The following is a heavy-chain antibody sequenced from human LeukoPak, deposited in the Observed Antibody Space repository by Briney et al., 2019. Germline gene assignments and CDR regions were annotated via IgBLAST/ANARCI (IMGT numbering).Heavy chain of an antibody. CDR2: INHSGST. J-gene: IGHJ4*02. D-gene: IGHD3-10*01. V-gene: IGHV4-34*01. CDR1: GGSFSGYY. Sequence: SETLSLTCAVYGGSFSGYYWSWIRQPPGKGLEWIGEINHSGSTNYNPSLKSRVTISVDTSKNQFSLKLSSVTAADTAVYYCARCPFGFGEFPFDYWGQGTLVTVS. CDR3: ARCPFGFGEFPFDY.